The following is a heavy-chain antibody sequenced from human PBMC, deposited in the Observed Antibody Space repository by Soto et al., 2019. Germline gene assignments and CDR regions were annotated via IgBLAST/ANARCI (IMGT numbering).Heavy chain of an antibody. V-gene: IGHV3-23*01. Sequence: EVQLLESGGGLVQPGGSLRLSCAASGFTFSNYAMSWVRQAPGKGLEWVSAISGGGGSTYYADSVKGRFTISRDNSKNTLYLQMNTRRAEDTAVYYCAKRHYDFWSGYLLDYWGQGTLVTVSP. D-gene: IGHD3-3*01. CDR3: AKRHYDFWSGYLLDY. CDR2: ISGGGGST. J-gene: IGHJ4*02. CDR1: GFTFSNYA.